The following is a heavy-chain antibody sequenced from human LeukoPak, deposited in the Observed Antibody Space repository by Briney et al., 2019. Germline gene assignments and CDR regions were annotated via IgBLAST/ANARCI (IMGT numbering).Heavy chain of an antibody. CDR2: ISYDGSNK. Sequence: PRGSLRLSCAASGFTFTYYAMHWVRQAPGKGLEWVAVISYDGSNKYYADSVKGRFTISRDNSKNTLYLQMNSLRAEDTAVYYCAKDQADYWGQGTLVTVSS. J-gene: IGHJ4*02. V-gene: IGHV3-30*04. CDR3: AKDQADY. CDR1: GFTFTYYA.